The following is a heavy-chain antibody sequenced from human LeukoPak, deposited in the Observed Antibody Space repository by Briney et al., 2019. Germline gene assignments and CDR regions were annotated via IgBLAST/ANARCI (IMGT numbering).Heavy chain of an antibody. CDR1: GFTFSSYT. CDR3: ARGSSSWYNPFDY. J-gene: IGHJ4*02. V-gene: IGHV3-21*01. Sequence: GGSLRVSCAASGFTFSSYTMNWVRQAPGKGLEWVSSISSSSSYIYYADSVRGRFTISRDNAKNSLYLQMNSLRAEDTAVYYCARGSSSWYNPFDYWGQGILVTVSS. D-gene: IGHD6-13*01. CDR2: ISSSSSYI.